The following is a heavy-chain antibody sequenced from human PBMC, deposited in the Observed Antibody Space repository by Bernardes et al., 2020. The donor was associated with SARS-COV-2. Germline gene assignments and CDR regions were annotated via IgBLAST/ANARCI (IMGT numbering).Heavy chain of an antibody. CDR3: ARDERVEWGADYGDERNHAYYYDSSGYYLGAPPDY. CDR2: INPNSGGT. J-gene: IGHJ4*02. Sequence: ASVKVSCKASGYTFTGYYMHWVRQAPGQGLEWMGWINPNSGGTNYAQKFQGRVTMTRDTSISTAYMELSRLRSDDTAVYYCARDERVEWGADYGDERNHAYYYDSSGYYLGAPPDYWGQGTLVTVSS. D-gene: IGHD3-22*01. CDR1: GYTFTGYY. V-gene: IGHV1-2*02.